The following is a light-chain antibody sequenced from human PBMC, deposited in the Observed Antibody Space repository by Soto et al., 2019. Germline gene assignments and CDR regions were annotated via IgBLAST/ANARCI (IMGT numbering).Light chain of an antibody. CDR1: QDISNY. Sequence: DIQMTQSPSSLSASVGDRVTITCQASQDISNYLNWYQQKPGKAPKLLIYGASNLERGAPSRFSGSGSGTDFTFTISSLQHEDIATYYCQQYDNLQYTFGQGTKLEIK. CDR3: QQYDNLQYT. CDR2: GAS. V-gene: IGKV1-33*01. J-gene: IGKJ2*01.